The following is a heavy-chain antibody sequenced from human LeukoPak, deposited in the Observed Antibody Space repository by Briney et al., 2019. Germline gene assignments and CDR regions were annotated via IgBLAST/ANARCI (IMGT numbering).Heavy chain of an antibody. Sequence: GGSLRLSCAASGFTFSNYWMRWVRQAPGKGLEWVANIKHDGGDKHYVDSVKGRFTIARDSAKNSLNLQMHSLRAEDTAVYYCARGGNYDILTGYIIDYWGQGTLVTVSS. D-gene: IGHD3-9*01. CDR2: IKHDGGDK. CDR1: GFTFSNYW. CDR3: ARGGNYDILTGYIIDY. V-gene: IGHV3-7*03. J-gene: IGHJ4*02.